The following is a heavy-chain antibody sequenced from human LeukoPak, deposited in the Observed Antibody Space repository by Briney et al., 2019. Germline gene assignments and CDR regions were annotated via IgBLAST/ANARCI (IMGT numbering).Heavy chain of an antibody. V-gene: IGHV3-48*02. CDR1: GFSFSSYN. CDR2: ITSSNTI. Sequence: GGSLILSCVASGFSFSSYNMNWVRQAPGKGLEWVSYITSSNTIYYADSVKGRFTISRDNAKNSVYLEMNSLRDEDTAVYYCVREGILAYWGQGTLVTVSS. D-gene: IGHD1-26*01. CDR3: VREGILAY. J-gene: IGHJ4*02.